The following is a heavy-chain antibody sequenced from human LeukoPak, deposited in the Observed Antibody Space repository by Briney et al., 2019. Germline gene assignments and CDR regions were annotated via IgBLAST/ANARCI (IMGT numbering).Heavy chain of an antibody. V-gene: IGHV3-21*01. Sequence: GGSLRLSCAASGFTFSSYSMNWVRQAPGKGLEWVSSISSSSSYIYYADSVKGRFTISRDNAKNSLYLQINSLRAEDTAVYYCARDPLYCSSTSCYVSSYFDYWGQGTLVTVSS. CDR3: ARDPLYCSSTSCYVSSYFDY. CDR1: GFTFSSYS. J-gene: IGHJ4*02. D-gene: IGHD2-2*01. CDR2: ISSSSSYI.